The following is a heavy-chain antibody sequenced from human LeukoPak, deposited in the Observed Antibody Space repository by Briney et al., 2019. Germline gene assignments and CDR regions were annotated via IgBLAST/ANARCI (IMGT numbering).Heavy chain of an antibody. J-gene: IGHJ4*02. V-gene: IGHV3-7*01. CDR1: GFNYNTYW. CDR3: ARVAAGYSVNYFDY. Sequence: GGSLRLSGVAPGFNYNTYWMSWVRQAPGKGLEWWANIKQDGSEKNYVDSVKGRFTISRDNVENSLYLQMNSLRDEDTAVYYCARVAAGYSVNYFDYWGQGTLVTVSS. D-gene: IGHD4-23*01. CDR2: IKQDGSEK.